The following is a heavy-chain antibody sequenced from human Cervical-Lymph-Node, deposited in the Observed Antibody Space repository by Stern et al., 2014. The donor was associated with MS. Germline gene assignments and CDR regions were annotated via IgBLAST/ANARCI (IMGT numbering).Heavy chain of an antibody. CDR2: IKEDGTEK. CDR1: GFTFSRHW. J-gene: IGHJ4*02. Sequence: EVQLVESGGGMVQPGGYLRLSCAASGFTFSRHWMTWVRQAPGKGLEWVANIKEDGTEKYYVDSVKGRFTISRDNAKNSLYLQMISLRAEDTAAYYCAVRSSGTWGRGTLVTVSS. CDR3: AVRSSGT. V-gene: IGHV3-7*01. D-gene: IGHD1-26*01.